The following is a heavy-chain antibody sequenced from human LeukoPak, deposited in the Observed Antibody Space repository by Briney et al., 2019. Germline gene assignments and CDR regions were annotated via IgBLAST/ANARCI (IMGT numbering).Heavy chain of an antibody. Sequence: WVKVSCKASGGTFRSYAISWVGQAPGQGLEWMGGLIPIFGTANYAQKFQGRVTITADESTSTAYMELSSLRSEDTAVYFCGRHEEGSWFHPWGQGTLVTLSS. CDR3: GRHEEGSWFHP. J-gene: IGHJ5*02. V-gene: IGHV1-69*01. CDR2: LIPIFGTA. CDR1: GGTFRSYA.